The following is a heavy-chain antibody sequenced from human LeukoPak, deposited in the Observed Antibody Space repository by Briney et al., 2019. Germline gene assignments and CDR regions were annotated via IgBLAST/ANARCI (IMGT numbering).Heavy chain of an antibody. D-gene: IGHD6-19*01. Sequence: SETLSLTCTVSGGSISSSSYYWGWIRQPPGKGLEWIGSIYYSGSTYYNPSLKNRVTISVDTSKNQFSLKLSSVTAADTAVYYCARLPDTVLYSSGWYSSYYYGMDVWGQGTTVTVSS. CDR2: IYYSGST. CDR3: ARLPDTVLYSSGWYSSYYYGMDV. V-gene: IGHV4-39*01. J-gene: IGHJ6*02. CDR1: GGSISSSSYY.